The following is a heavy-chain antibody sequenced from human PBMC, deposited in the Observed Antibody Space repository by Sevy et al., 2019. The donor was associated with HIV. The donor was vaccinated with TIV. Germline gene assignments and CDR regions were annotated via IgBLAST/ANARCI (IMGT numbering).Heavy chain of an antibody. V-gene: IGHV4-34*01. CDR2: INHSGST. D-gene: IGHD2-2*01. CDR3: ARSPPIVVVPGAPSWFDP. Sequence: SESLSLTCAVHGGSFSGYYWNWIRQPPGKGLEWVGEINHSGSTNYNPSLKSRVTISVDTSKNQFSLKLSSVTAADTAVYYCARSPPIVVVPGAPSWFDPWGQGTLVTVSS. CDR1: GGSFSGYY. J-gene: IGHJ5*02.